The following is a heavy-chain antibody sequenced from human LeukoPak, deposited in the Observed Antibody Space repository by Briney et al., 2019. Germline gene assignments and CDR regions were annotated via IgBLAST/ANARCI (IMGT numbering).Heavy chain of an antibody. V-gene: IGHV4-59*12. Sequence: SETLSLTCTVSGGSISSYYWSWIRQPPGKGLEWIGYIYYSGSTSYNPSLKSRVTMSVDTSKKQFSLRLSSVTAADTAVYYCAGRLTYSSSSAEDYWGQGTLVTVSS. CDR1: GGSISSYY. D-gene: IGHD6-6*01. CDR3: AGRLTYSSSSAEDY. CDR2: IYYSGST. J-gene: IGHJ4*02.